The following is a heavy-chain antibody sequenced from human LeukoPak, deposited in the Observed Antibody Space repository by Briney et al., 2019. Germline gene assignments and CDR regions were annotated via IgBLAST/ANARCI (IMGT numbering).Heavy chain of an antibody. V-gene: IGHV3-74*01. CDR1: GFTFRSYW. J-gene: IGHJ4*02. CDR3: AKGYCRGISCYSDY. Sequence: GGSLRLSCAASGFTFRSYWMHWVRQAPGKGLVWVSRINNAGTETRYADSVKGRFTISRDNAKSTLYLQMNSLRVEDTAVYYCAKGYCRGISCYSDYWGQGTLVTVSS. CDR2: INNAGTET. D-gene: IGHD2-2*02.